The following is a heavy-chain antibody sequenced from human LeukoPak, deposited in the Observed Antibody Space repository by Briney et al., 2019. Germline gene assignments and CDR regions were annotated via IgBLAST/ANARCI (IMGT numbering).Heavy chain of an antibody. J-gene: IGHJ6*03. CDR1: GFTVSSNY. V-gene: IGHV3-53*01. D-gene: IGHD2-15*01. CDR2: IYSGGST. CDR3: ARDVIARNYYYYMDV. Sequence: PGGSLRLSCAASGFTVSSNYMSWVRQAPGKGLEWVSVIYSGGSTYYADSVKGRFTISRDNAKNSLYLQMNSLRAEDTAVYYCARDVIARNYYYYMDVWGKGTTVTVSS.